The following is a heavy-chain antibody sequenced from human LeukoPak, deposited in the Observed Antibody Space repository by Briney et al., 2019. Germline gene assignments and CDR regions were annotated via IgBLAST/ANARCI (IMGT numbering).Heavy chain of an antibody. CDR1: GYTFTGYY. D-gene: IGHD3-10*01. J-gene: IGHJ6*03. CDR2: INPNSGGT. CDR3: ARAGGTMVRGVIGGKSYYMDV. V-gene: IGHV1-2*02. Sequence: ASVKVSCKASGYTFTGYYIHWVRQAPGQGLEWMGWINPNSGGTNCVQKFQGRVTMTRDTSISTGYMELRRLRSGDTAVYYCARAGGTMVRGVIGGKSYYMDVWGKGTTVTVSS.